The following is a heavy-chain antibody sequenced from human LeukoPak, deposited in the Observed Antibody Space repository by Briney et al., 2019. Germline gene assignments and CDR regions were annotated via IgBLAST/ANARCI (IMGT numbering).Heavy chain of an antibody. V-gene: IGHV3-23*01. CDR2: ISGGGGST. D-gene: IGHD1-1*01. CDR1: GFTFSSYA. Sequence: PGGSLRLSCAASGFTFSSYAMSWVRQAPGKGLGWVSVISGGGGSTDYADSVKGRFTISRDNSKNTLYLQVNSLRGEDTAVYYCAKGAKNWNAPLDYWGQGILVTVSS. J-gene: IGHJ4*02. CDR3: AKGAKNWNAPLDY.